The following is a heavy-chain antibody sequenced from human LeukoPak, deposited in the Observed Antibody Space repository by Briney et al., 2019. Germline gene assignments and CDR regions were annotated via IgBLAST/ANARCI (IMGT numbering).Heavy chain of an antibody. Sequence: PGGSLRLSCKASGYTFTSYYMHWVRQAPGQGLEWMGIINPSGGSTSYAQKFQGRVTMTRDTSTSTVYMELSSLRSEDTAVYYCARVGSRTHEAIDYWGQGTLVTVSS. CDR2: INPSGGST. CDR3: ARVGSRTHEAIDY. V-gene: IGHV1-46*01. D-gene: IGHD6-13*01. CDR1: GYTFTSYY. J-gene: IGHJ4*02.